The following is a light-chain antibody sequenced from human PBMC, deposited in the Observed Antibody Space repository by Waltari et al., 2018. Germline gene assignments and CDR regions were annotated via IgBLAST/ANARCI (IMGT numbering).Light chain of an antibody. J-gene: IGKJ4*01. CDR1: QGISSY. CDR2: YAN. CDR3: QQGNSNPPLN. V-gene: IGKV1-39*01. Sequence: DIQMSQSPSSLSASVGDRVTITCRASQGISSYLNWYQQKPGKAPKLLIYYANSLASGFPSRFSGSGSGTEFTLTISSLQPEDFATYYCQQGNSNPPLNFGGGTKVEIK.